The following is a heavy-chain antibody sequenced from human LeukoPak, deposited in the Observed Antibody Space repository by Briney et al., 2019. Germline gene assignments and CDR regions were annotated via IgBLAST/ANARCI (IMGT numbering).Heavy chain of an antibody. V-gene: IGHV1-8*01. CDR1: GYTFTSYD. CDR3: ARGYGRESSSSWHDAFDI. Sequence: ASVKVSCKASGYTFTSYDINWVRQATGQGLEWMGWMNPNSGNTGYAQKFQGRVTVTRNTSIGTAYMELSSPRSEDTAVYYCARGYGRESSSSWHDAFDIWGQGTMVTVSS. J-gene: IGHJ3*02. D-gene: IGHD6-13*01. CDR2: MNPNSGNT.